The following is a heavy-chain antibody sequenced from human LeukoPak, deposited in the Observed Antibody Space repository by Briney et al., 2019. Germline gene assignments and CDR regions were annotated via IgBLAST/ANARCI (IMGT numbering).Heavy chain of an antibody. Sequence: GASVKVSCKASGGTFSSYAISWVRQAPGQGLEWMGGIIPIFGTANYAQKFQGRVTITADESRSTAYMELSSLRSEDTAVYYCTRRGGDRYCSSTSCSYHYYYGMDVWGQGTTVTVSS. CDR3: TRRGGDRYCSSTSCSYHYYYGMDV. V-gene: IGHV1-69*01. CDR1: GGTFSSYA. D-gene: IGHD2-2*01. J-gene: IGHJ6*02. CDR2: IIPIFGTA.